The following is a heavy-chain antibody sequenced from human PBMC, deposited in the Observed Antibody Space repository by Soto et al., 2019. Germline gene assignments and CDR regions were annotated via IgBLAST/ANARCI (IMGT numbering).Heavy chain of an antibody. V-gene: IGHV3-53*05. Sequence: EVQLVETGGGLIQPGGSLRLSCSASGFTVSGYDMSWVRQAPGKGLEWVSVIYNGGGTYYADSVKSRFNISRDNSKNTLYLEMNSRRAEDTAVYYCASTCGSSFDYWGQGTPVTVSS. CDR1: GFTVSGYD. D-gene: IGHD6-6*01. CDR3: ASTCGSSFDY. CDR2: IYNGGGT. J-gene: IGHJ4*02.